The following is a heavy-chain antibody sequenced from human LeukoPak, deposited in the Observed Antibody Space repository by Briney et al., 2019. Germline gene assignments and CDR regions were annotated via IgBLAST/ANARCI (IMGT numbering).Heavy chain of an antibody. Sequence: GGSLRLSCAASGFTFSSYAMSWVRQAPGKGLEWVSAISGSGGSTYYADSVKGRFTISRDNSKNTLYLQMNSLRAEDTALYYCAKDGSRGTNHVTHFDYWGQGTLVTVSS. J-gene: IGHJ4*02. CDR3: AKDGSRGTNHVTHFDY. D-gene: IGHD1-26*01. CDR2: ISGSGGST. V-gene: IGHV3-23*01. CDR1: GFTFSSYA.